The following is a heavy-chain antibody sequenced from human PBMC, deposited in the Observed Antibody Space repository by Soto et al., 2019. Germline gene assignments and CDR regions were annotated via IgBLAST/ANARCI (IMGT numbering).Heavy chain of an antibody. Sequence: ASVKVSCKASGYTFTGYYMHWVRQAPGQGLEWMGWINPNSGGTNYAQKFQGWVTMTRDTSISTAYMELSRLRSDDTAVYYCARDGWSAAGIYYDLMDVWGQGTTVPVSS. D-gene: IGHD6-13*01. J-gene: IGHJ6*02. CDR1: GYTFTGYY. CDR2: INPNSGGT. CDR3: ARDGWSAAGIYYDLMDV. V-gene: IGHV1-2*04.